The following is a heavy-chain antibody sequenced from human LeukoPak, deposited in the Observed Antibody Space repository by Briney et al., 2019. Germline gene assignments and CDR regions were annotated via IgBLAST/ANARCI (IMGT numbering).Heavy chain of an antibody. V-gene: IGHV4-59*08. J-gene: IGHJ5*02. Sequence: PSETLSLTCSVSGDSMTSSYWTWIRQPPGKGLESIGYIYHTGDINYNPSLNSRVTMSLDTSKNQFFLKVTSLTAADTAVYYCAKGTRELPSWGQGTLVTVSS. CDR3: AKGTRELPS. CDR1: GDSMTSSY. CDR2: IYHTGDI. D-gene: IGHD1-7*01.